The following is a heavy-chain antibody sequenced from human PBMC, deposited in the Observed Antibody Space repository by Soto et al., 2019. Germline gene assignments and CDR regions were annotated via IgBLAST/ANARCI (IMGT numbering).Heavy chain of an antibody. J-gene: IGHJ4*02. V-gene: IGHV3-9*01. CDR3: AKGCYNPENNFDY. CDR2: IRWSSAII. Sequence: EVQLVESGGGLVQPGRSLRLSCAASGFTFDDYAMHWVRQAPGKGLEWVAGIRWSSAIIDYADSVKGRFTVSRDNAKNSLYLQMNSLRAEDTALYYCAKGCYNPENNFDYWGQGTLVTVSS. D-gene: IGHD1-1*01. CDR1: GFTFDDYA.